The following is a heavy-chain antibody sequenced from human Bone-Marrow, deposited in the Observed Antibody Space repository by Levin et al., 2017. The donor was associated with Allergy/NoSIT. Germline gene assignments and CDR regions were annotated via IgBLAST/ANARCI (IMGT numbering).Heavy chain of an antibody. CDR3: ARDAYCTSSSCYNDPEAVYYYGMDV. CDR1: GFSFSGYA. D-gene: IGHD2-2*02. Sequence: GESLKISCAASGFSFSGYAMHWVRQAPGKGLEWVAVISSDGSDKYYADSVKGRFTLSRDNSRNTLYLQMNSLTPEDTAVYYCARDAYCTSSSCYNDPEAVYYYGMDVWGQGTTVTVSS. CDR2: ISSDGSDK. V-gene: IGHV3-30*04. J-gene: IGHJ6*02.